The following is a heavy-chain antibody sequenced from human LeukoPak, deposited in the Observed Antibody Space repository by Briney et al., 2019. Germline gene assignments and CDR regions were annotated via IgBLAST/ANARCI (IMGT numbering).Heavy chain of an antibody. CDR2: ISSTGSYT. D-gene: IGHD5-18*01. CDR3: ARDRLQYSYGYDY. V-gene: IGHV3-11*05. J-gene: IGHJ4*02. Sequence: GGSLRLSCAASGFTFSDFYMSWIRQAPGKGLEWVSYISSTGSYTDYADSVKGRFTIPRDNAKNSLYLQMNSLRAEDTAVYYCARDRLQYSYGYDYWGQGTLVTVSS. CDR1: GFTFSDFY.